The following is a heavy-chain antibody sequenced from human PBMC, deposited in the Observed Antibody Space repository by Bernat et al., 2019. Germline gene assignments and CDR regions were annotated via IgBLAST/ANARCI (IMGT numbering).Heavy chain of an antibody. V-gene: IGHV3-30*18. D-gene: IGHD6-25*01. CDR3: ANGHSGGGYVFDY. CDR1: GFTFSSYD. J-gene: IGHJ4*01. CDR2: ISKDGNTQ. Sequence: QAQLVESGGGVVQPGRSLRLSCAASGFTFSSYDMHWVRQAPGKGLEWVAVISKDGNTQYYADSVKGRFTISRDNSKNTLYLQMSSLRVEDTAVYYWANGHSGGGYVFDYWAKEPWSPSPQ.